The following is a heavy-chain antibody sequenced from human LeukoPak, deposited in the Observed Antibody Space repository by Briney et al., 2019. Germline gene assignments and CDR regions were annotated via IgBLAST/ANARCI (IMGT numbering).Heavy chain of an antibody. CDR1: GFSFSGYN. CDR2: ISSSGTTV. CDR3: VMVRGVSFDY. V-gene: IGHV3-48*02. J-gene: IGHJ4*02. D-gene: IGHD3-10*01. Sequence: PGGSRRLSCAASGFSFSGYNMNWARQAPGKGLGWVSYISSSGTTVYYADSVKGRFTISRDNAKNSLYLQMNSLRDEGTAVYYCVMVRGVSFDYWGQGTLVTVSS.